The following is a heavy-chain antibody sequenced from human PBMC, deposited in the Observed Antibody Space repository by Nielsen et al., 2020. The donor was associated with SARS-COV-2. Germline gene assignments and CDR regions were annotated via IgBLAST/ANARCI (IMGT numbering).Heavy chain of an antibody. CDR2: IKSKTDGGTT. J-gene: IGHJ4*02. CDR1: GFTFSNAW. Sequence: GESLKISCAASGFTFSNAWMSWVRQAPGKGLEWVGRIKSKTDGGTTDYAAPVKGRFTISRDNSKNTLYLQMNSLRAEDTAVYYCARDQVDMAWGQGTLVTVSS. V-gene: IGHV3-15*01. CDR3: ARDQVDMA. D-gene: IGHD5-24*01.